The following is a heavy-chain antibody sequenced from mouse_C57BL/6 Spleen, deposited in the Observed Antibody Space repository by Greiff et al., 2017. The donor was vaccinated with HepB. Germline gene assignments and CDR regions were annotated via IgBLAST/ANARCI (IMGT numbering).Heavy chain of an antibody. J-gene: IGHJ2*01. D-gene: IGHD1-1*01. Sequence: QVQLQQSGAELVKPGASVKISCKASGYAFSSYWMNWVKQRPGKGLEWIGQIYPGDGDTNYNGKFKGKATLTADKSSSTAYMQLSSLTSEDSAVYFCARGGVTTVGYYFDYWGQGTTLTVSS. CDR2: IYPGDGDT. CDR1: GYAFSSYW. CDR3: ARGGVTTVGYYFDY. V-gene: IGHV1-80*01.